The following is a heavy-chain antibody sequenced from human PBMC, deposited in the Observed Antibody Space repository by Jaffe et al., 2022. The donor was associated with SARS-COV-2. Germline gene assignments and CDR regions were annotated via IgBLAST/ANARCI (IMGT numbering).Heavy chain of an antibody. Sequence: EVQLVESGGGLVQPGGSLRLSCAASGFTFSSYSMNWVRQAPGKGLEWVSYISSSSSTIYYADSVKGRFTISRDNAKNSLYLQMNSLRDEDTAVYYCARVCGSSWGGWFDPWGQGTLVTVSS. D-gene: IGHD6-13*01. CDR3: ARVCGSSWGGWFDP. CDR2: ISSSSSTI. CDR1: GFTFSSYS. J-gene: IGHJ5*02. V-gene: IGHV3-48*02.